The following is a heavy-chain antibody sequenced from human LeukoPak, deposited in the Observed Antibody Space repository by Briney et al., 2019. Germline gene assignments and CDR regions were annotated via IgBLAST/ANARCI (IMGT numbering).Heavy chain of an antibody. J-gene: IGHJ5*02. D-gene: IGHD3-22*01. CDR2: IIPIFGTA. CDR1: GGTFSSYA. CDR3: ARGSSGYHNWFDP. V-gene: IGHV1-69*05. Sequence: SVKVSCKASGGTFSSYAISWVRQAPGQGLDWMGRIIPIFGTANYAQKFQGRVTITTDESTSTAYMELSSLRSEDTAVYYCARGSSGYHNWFDPWGQGTLVTVSS.